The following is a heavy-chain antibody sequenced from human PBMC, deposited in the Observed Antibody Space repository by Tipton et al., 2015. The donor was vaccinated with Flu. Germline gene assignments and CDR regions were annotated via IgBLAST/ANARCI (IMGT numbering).Heavy chain of an antibody. Sequence: TLSLTCTVSGGFVSSYYWNWIRQPPGKGLEWIGYIYNSQYTKYNPSLKSRVTISVDTSKKQYSLQLRSVTAADTAVYYCARDPSLGMPDFFDYRGQGTLVTASS. CDR3: ARDPSLGMPDFFDY. D-gene: IGHD2-2*01. J-gene: IGHJ4*02. V-gene: IGHV4-59*02. CDR1: GGFVSSYY. CDR2: IYNSQYT.